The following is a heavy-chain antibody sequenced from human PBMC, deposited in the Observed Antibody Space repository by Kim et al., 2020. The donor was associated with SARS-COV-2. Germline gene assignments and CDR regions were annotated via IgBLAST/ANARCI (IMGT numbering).Heavy chain of an antibody. CDR1: GYTFTSYA. Sequence: ASVKVSCKASGYTFTSYAMHWVRQAPGQRLEWMGWINAGNGNTKYSQKFQGRVTITRDTSASTAYMELSSLRSEDTAVYYCARGLSPDSSGWAYTYYYYGMDVWGQGTTVTVSS. V-gene: IGHV1-3*01. CDR3: ARGLSPDSSGWAYTYYYYGMDV. J-gene: IGHJ6*02. CDR2: INAGNGNT. D-gene: IGHD6-19*01.